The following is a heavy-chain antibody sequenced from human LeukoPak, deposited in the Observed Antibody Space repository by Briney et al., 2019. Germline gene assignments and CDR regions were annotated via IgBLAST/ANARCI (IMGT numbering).Heavy chain of an antibody. D-gene: IGHD3-10*01. J-gene: IGHJ3*02. CDR2: IDPSGGST. V-gene: IGHV1-46*01. CDR1: GYTFTGYY. CDR3: ARVGDGSAFDI. Sequence: ASVKVSCKASGYTFTGYYMHWVRQAPGQGLEWMAMIDPSGGSTTYAQKFQGRVTMTRDTATSTVYMELSSLRSDDTAVYYCARVGDGSAFDIWGQGTMVTVSS.